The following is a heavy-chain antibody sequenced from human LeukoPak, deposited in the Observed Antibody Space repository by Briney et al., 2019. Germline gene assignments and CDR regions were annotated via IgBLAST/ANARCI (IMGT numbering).Heavy chain of an antibody. J-gene: IGHJ4*02. Sequence: SETLSLTCTVSGGSISSYYWSWIRQPPGKGLEWIGYIYYSGSTNYNPSLKSRVTISVDTSKNQFSLKLSSVTAADPAVYYCASAFGYIGFDYWGQGTLVTVSS. D-gene: IGHD6-13*01. CDR3: ASAFGYIGFDY. CDR1: GGSISSYY. V-gene: IGHV4-59*01. CDR2: IYYSGST.